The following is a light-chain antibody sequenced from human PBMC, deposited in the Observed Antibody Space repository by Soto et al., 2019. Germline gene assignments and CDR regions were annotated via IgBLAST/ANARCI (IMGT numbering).Light chain of an antibody. V-gene: IGLV1-47*01. Sequence: QSVLTQPPSVSGAPGQRVTISCTGSSSSIGAGYDVHWYQQLPGTAPKLLIYRNNQRPSGVPDRFSGSKSGTSASLTISGLRSEDEADYYCAAWDDSLSGWVFGGGTQLTVL. CDR2: RNN. CDR1: SSSIGAGYD. CDR3: AAWDDSLSGWV. J-gene: IGLJ3*02.